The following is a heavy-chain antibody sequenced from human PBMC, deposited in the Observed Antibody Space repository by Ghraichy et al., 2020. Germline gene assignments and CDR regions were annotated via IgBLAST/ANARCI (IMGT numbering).Heavy chain of an antibody. V-gene: IGHV3-7*01. CDR3: ARGSEWELLPFDY. J-gene: IGHJ4*02. CDR1: GFTFSSYW. Sequence: GESLNISCAASGFTFSSYWMSWVRQAPGKGLEWVANIKQDGSEKYYVDSVKGRFTISRDNAKNSLYLQMNSLRAEDTAVYYCARGSEWELLPFDYWGQGTLVTVSS. CDR2: IKQDGSEK. D-gene: IGHD1-26*01.